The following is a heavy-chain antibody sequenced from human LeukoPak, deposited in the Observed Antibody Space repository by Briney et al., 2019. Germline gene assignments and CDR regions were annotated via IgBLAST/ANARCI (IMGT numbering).Heavy chain of an antibody. Sequence: SETLSLTCTVSGGSISSSSYYWGWIRQPPGKGLEWIGSIYYSGSTYYNPSLKSRVTIPVDTSKNQFSLKLSSVTAADTAVYYCASQYYDILTGYPYYFDYWGQGTLVTVSS. D-gene: IGHD3-9*01. V-gene: IGHV4-39*01. CDR3: ASQYYDILTGYPYYFDY. J-gene: IGHJ4*02. CDR1: GGSISSSSYY. CDR2: IYYSGST.